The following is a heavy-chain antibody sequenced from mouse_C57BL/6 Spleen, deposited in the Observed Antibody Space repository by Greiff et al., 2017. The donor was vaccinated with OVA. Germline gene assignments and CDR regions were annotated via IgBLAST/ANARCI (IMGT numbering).Heavy chain of an antibody. CDR3: AGGTNWGFDY. Sequence: EVKLMESGGGLVKPGGSLKLSCAASGFTFSDYGMHWVRQAPEKGLEWVAYISSGSSTIYYADTVKGRFTISRDNAKNTLFLQMTSLRSEDTAMYYCAGGTNWGFDYWGQGTTLTVSS. V-gene: IGHV5-17*01. CDR1: GFTFSDYG. D-gene: IGHD4-1*01. J-gene: IGHJ2*01. CDR2: ISSGSSTI.